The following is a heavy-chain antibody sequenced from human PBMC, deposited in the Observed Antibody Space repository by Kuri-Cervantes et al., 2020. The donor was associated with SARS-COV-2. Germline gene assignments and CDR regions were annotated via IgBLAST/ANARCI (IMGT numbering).Heavy chain of an antibody. J-gene: IGHJ4*02. V-gene: IGHV1-18*01. CDR2: ISAYNGNT. CDR1: GYTFTSCG. D-gene: IGHD2-2*02. CDR3: ARGGKYQLLDRCEYYLDY. Sequence: AAVQVSCKASGYTFTSCGIIWVRQAPAQEVEGMGWISAYNGNTKYAQKLQGRVTMTTNKSPSTAYMELRSLRSDDTAVYYCARGGKYQLLDRCEYYLDYWGQGTLVTVSS.